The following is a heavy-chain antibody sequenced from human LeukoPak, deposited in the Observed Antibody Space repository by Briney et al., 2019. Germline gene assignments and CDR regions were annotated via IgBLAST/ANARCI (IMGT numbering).Heavy chain of an antibody. D-gene: IGHD2/OR15-2a*01. J-gene: IGHJ3*02. CDR2: INSDGSST. V-gene: IGHV3-74*01. CDR3: AAVINGPDTVSNAFDI. Sequence: GGSLRLSCAASGFTFSSYWMHWVRQAPGKGLVWVSRINSDGSSTSYADSVKGRFTISRDNAKNTLYLQMNSLRAEDTAVYYCAAVINGPDTVSNAFDIWGQGTMLTVSS. CDR1: GFTFSSYW.